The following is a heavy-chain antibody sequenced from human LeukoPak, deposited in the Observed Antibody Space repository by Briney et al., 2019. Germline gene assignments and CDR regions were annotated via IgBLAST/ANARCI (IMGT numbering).Heavy chain of an antibody. D-gene: IGHD5-24*01. J-gene: IGHJ4*02. CDR2: ISVAAGST. V-gene: IGHV3-23*01. Sequence: SGGSLRLSCAASGFTFSSYALTGVRQAPGKGLEWVSGISVAAGSTSYSDSVKGRFTIFRDNYKNTLYLQMNSLRAEDTAVYYCAKDRRDTLYYFDYWGQGTLVTVSS. CDR3: AKDRRDTLYYFDY. CDR1: GFTFSSYA.